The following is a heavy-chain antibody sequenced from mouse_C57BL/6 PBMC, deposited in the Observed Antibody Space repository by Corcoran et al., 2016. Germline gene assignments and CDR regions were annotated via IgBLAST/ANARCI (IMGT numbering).Heavy chain of an antibody. V-gene: IGHV1-26*01. D-gene: IGHD2-13*01. CDR2: INPNNGGT. J-gene: IGHJ2*01. CDR1: GYTFTDYY. CDR3: ARTTRGYFDY. Sequence: VQLQQSGPELVKPGASVKISCKASGYTFTDYYMNWVKQSHGKSLEWIGDINPNNGGTSYNQKFKGKATLTVDKSSSTAYMELRSLTSEDSAVYYCARTTRGYFDYWGQCTTLTVSS.